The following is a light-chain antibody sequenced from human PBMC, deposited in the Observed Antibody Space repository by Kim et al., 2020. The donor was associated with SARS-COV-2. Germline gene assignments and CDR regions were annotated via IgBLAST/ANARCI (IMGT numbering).Light chain of an antibody. CDR1: RSNIGSNT. CDR3: AAWDDSLNAWV. J-gene: IGLJ3*02. V-gene: IGLV1-44*01. CDR2: SNN. Sequence: GQRVTISCSGSRSNIGSNTVNWYQQLPGTAPKLLIYSNNQRPSGVPDRFSGSKSGTSASLAISGLQSEDEADYYCAAWDDSLNAWVFGGGTQLTVL.